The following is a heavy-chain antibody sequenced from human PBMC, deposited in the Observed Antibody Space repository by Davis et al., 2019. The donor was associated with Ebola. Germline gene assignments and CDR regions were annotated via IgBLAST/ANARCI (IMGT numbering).Heavy chain of an antibody. CDR3: ARDKGSILWSGNWFDP. CDR2: ISAYNGNT. CDR1: GYTFTSYG. Sequence: ASVKVSCKASGYTFTSYGISWVRQAPGQGLEWMGWISAYNGNTNYAQKLQGRVTMTTDTSTSTAYMELRSLRSDDTAVYYCARDKGSILWSGNWFDPWGQGTLVTVSS. V-gene: IGHV1-18*01. J-gene: IGHJ5*02. D-gene: IGHD2-21*01.